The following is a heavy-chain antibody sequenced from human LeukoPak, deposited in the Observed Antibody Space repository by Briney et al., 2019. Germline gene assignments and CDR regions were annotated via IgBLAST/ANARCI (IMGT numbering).Heavy chain of an antibody. CDR2: ISYDGSNK. CDR3: ARARFPRIYSGYDYSDY. Sequence: TGGSLRLSCAASGFTFSSYAMHWVRQAPGKGLEWVAVISYDGSNKYYADSVKGRFTISRDNSKNTLYLQMNSLRAEDTAVYYCARARFPRIYSGYDYSDYWGQGTLVTVSS. CDR1: GFTFSSYA. J-gene: IGHJ4*02. D-gene: IGHD5-12*01. V-gene: IGHV3-30-3*01.